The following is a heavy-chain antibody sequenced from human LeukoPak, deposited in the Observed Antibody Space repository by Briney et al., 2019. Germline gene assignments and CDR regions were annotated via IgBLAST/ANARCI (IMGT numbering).Heavy chain of an antibody. Sequence: PGGSLRLSCAASGFIFSSYGMHWVRQAPGKGLEWVAFIRYDGSNKYYADSVKGRFTISRDNSKNTLYLQMNSLRAEDTAVYYCAKDVGSYSSSSAGYWGQGTLVTVSS. V-gene: IGHV3-30*02. CDR1: GFIFSSYG. CDR2: IRYDGSNK. J-gene: IGHJ4*02. CDR3: AKDVGSYSSSSAGY. D-gene: IGHD6-13*01.